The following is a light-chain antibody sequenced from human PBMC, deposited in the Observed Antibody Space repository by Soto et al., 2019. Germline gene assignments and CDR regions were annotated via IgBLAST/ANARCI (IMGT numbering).Light chain of an antibody. Sequence: EIVLTQSAATLSLSAGERATLSCGASQSFSNNYLAWYQQKPGQAPRLLIYGASNRATGIPDRFSGGASGTDFPITISRLAPEDSAVYYCQQYGNSRTFGQGTKVDIK. CDR2: GAS. CDR3: QQYGNSRT. CDR1: QSFSNNY. V-gene: IGKV3-20*01. J-gene: IGKJ1*01.